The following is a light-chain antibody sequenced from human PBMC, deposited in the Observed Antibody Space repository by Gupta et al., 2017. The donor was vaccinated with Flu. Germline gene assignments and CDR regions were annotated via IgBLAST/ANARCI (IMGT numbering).Light chain of an antibody. CDR1: SNDVGVYNY. Sequence: SNDVGVYNYVSWYQQHPGKVPKLMIYDVTKRPSGVPDRFSGSKSGTSASLTVSGLQAEDDADYYCSSHCGGRHVMFGGGTNLTVL. V-gene: IGLV2-8*01. CDR2: DVT. CDR3: SSHCGGRHVM. J-gene: IGLJ3*02.